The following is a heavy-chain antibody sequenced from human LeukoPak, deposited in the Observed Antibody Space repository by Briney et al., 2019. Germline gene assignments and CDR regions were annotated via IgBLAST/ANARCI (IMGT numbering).Heavy chain of an antibody. CDR3: ARDLTMIVVVSDY. Sequence: GGSLRLSCAASGFTFSSYGMHWVRQAPGKGLEWVAAIWYDGNNKYHADSVRGRFTISRDNSKNTLYLQMNSLRVEDTAVYYCARDLTMIVVVSDYWGQGTLVTVSS. J-gene: IGHJ4*02. V-gene: IGHV3-33*01. CDR2: IWYDGNNK. D-gene: IGHD3-22*01. CDR1: GFTFSSYG.